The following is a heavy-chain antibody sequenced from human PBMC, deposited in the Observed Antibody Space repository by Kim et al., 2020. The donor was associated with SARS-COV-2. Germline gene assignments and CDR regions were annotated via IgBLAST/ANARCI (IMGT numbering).Heavy chain of an antibody. CDR2: INPSGGST. CDR1: GYTFTSYY. Sequence: ASVKVSCKASGYTFTSYYMHWVRQAPGQGLEWMGIINPSGGSTNYAQKFQGRVTMTRDTSTSTVYMELSSLRSEDTAVYYCARDLTAVAGTSYYYGMDVWGQGTTVTVSS. CDR3: ARDLTAVAGTSYYYGMDV. J-gene: IGHJ6*02. D-gene: IGHD6-19*01. V-gene: IGHV1-46*01.